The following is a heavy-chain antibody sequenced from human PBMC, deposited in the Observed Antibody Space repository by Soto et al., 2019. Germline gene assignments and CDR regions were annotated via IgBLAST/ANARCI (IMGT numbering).Heavy chain of an antibody. CDR3: AKGGHYSVFDP. J-gene: IGHJ5*02. D-gene: IGHD6-13*01. V-gene: IGHV3-23*01. CDR2: IAGDASST. Sequence: EVQMLESGGGLVQPGGSLRLSCAVSGLTFRNYAMTWVRQAPGKGLEWVSTIAGDASSTFDPDSVKGRFIISRDNSNNMLYLQINSLRAEDTAVYYCAKGGHYSVFDPWGQGTLVTVSS. CDR1: GLTFRNYA.